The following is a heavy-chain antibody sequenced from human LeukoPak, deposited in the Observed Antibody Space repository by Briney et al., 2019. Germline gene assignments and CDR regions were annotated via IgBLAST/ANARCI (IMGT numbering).Heavy chain of an antibody. CDR2: ISYSGST. J-gene: IGHJ4*02. V-gene: IGHV4-31*03. Sequence: SETLSLTCSVSGGSIRSDSSFWNWIRQHPGNGLEWIGYISYSGSTYYNPSLKSRVTISRDTSKNQFSLKLSSVTAADTAVYYCARATPGIAAAGTFYFDYWGQGTLVTVSS. CDR1: GGSIRSDSSF. CDR3: ARATPGIAAAGTFYFDY. D-gene: IGHD6-13*01.